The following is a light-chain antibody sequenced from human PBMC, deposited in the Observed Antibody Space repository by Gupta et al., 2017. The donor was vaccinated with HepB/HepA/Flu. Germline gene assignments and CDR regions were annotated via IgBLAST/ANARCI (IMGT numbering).Light chain of an antibody. J-gene: IGKJ4*01. Sequence: EIVLTQPPATLPLSPGERATLSCGASQSIGSNYFAWYQQKPGLAPRLLIYDASSRATGIPDRFSGSGSGTDFTLTISRLEPEDFALYYCQQYDNSPLTFGGGTKVEIK. CDR1: QSIGSNY. CDR3: QQYDNSPLT. CDR2: DAS. V-gene: IGKV3D-20*01.